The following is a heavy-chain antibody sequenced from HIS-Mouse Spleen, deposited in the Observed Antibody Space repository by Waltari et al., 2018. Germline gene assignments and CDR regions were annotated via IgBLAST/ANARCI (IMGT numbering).Heavy chain of an antibody. CDR1: GFTVSSNY. CDR3: ARGIAVAGRGAFDI. V-gene: IGHV3-66*01. CDR2: IYGGVST. J-gene: IGHJ3*02. Sequence: EVQLVESGGGLVQPGGSLRLSCAASGFTVSSNYMSWVRQAPGKGLGWVSVIYGGVSTYYADSVKGRFTISRDNSKNTLYLQMNSLRAEDTAVYYCARGIAVAGRGAFDIWGQGTMVTVSS. D-gene: IGHD6-19*01.